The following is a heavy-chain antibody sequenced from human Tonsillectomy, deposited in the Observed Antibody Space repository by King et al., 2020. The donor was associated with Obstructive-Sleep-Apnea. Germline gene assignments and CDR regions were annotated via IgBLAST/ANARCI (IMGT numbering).Heavy chain of an antibody. CDR3: ARHVVVVTSDAFDI. D-gene: IGHD3-22*01. CDR1: VDSFTSYW. Sequence: QLVQSGAAVKKPGESLKISCKGSVDSFTSYWIGWVRQMPWNGLEWVGICYSGDADTRHSPSFQAQVSISADKSISSAYLQWSSLKASDTAMYYCARHVVVVTSDAFDIWGQGTMVTVSS. V-gene: IGHV5-51*01. J-gene: IGHJ3*02. CDR2: CYSGDADT.